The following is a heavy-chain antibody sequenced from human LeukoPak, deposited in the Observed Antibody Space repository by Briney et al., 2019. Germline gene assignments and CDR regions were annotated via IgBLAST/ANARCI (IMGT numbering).Heavy chain of an antibody. V-gene: IGHV4-34*01. CDR3: AREWEDSSGLTYYFDY. Sequence: PSETLSLTCAVYGGSFSGYYWSWIRQPPGKGLEWIGEVYHSGSTNYNPSLKSRVTISVDKSKNQFSLKLSSVTAADTAVYYCAREWEDSSGLTYYFDYWGQGTLVTVSS. D-gene: IGHD3-22*01. CDR1: GGSFSGYY. J-gene: IGHJ4*02. CDR2: VYHSGST.